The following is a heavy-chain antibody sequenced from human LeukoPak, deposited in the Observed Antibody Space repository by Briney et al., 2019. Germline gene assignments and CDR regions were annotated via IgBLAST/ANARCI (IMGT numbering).Heavy chain of an antibody. CDR1: GFTFSISA. CDR3: AKGYSYGPSKYYFDY. CDR2: ISYSGYNA. J-gene: IGHJ4*02. Sequence: PGGSLRLSCAASGFTFSISAMSWVRQAPGKGLDWVSLISYSGYNAYYADSVRGRFTISRDNSKNTLYLQMNSLRAEDTAVYYCAKGYSYGPSKYYFDYWGQGTLVTVSS. V-gene: IGHV3-23*01. D-gene: IGHD5-18*01.